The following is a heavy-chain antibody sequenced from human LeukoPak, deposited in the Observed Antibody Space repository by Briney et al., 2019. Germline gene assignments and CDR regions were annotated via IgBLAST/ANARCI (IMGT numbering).Heavy chain of an antibody. D-gene: IGHD3-22*01. CDR1: GGSISSYY. CDR2: IYTSGST. V-gene: IGHV4-4*07. J-gene: IGHJ6*02. CDR3: ARAEYYYDSSRYYGMDV. Sequence: SETLSLTCTVSGGSISSYYWSWIRQPAGKGLEWIGRIYTSGSTNYNPSLKSRVTMSVDTSKNQFSLKLSSVTAADMAVYYCARAEYYYDSSRYYGMDVWGQGTTVTVSS.